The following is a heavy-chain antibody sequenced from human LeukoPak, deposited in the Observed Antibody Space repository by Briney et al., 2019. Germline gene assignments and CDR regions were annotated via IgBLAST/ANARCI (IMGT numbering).Heavy chain of an antibody. D-gene: IGHD6-13*01. CDR3: ARAAASGYSSSWYPRWFDP. CDR2: IYYSGST. V-gene: IGHV4-59*01. CDR1: GGSISSYY. J-gene: IGHJ5*02. Sequence: SETLSLTCTASGGSISSYYWSWIRQPPGKGLEWIGYIYYSGSTNYNPSLKSRVTISVDTSKNQFSLKLSSVTAADTAVYYCARAAASGYSSSWYPRWFDPWGQGTLVTVSS.